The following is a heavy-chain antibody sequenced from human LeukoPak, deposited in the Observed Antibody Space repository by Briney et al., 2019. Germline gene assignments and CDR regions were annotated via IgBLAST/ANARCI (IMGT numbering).Heavy chain of an antibody. J-gene: IGHJ4*02. CDR2: VEPEDGER. CDR3: ARSECSGGSCSATD. Sequence: ASVKVSCKVSGYIVTDLSMFWVRQAPGKGFEWMGGVEPEDGERIYAQKFQGRVTITRNTSISTAYMELSSLRSEDTAVYYCARSECSGGSCSATDWGQGTLVTVSS. CDR1: GYIVTDLS. V-gene: IGHV1-24*01. D-gene: IGHD2-15*01.